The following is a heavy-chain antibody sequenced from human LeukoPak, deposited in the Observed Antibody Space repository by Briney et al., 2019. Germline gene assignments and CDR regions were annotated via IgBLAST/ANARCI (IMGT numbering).Heavy chain of an antibody. V-gene: IGHV3-11*06. Sequence: GGSLRLSCAASGFTFSDYYMSWIRQAPGKGLEWVSYISSSSSYTNYADSVKGRFTISRDNAKNSLYLQMNSLRAEDTAVYYCARESGVTASPHTGTHSDYWGQGTLVTVSS. CDR1: GFTFSDYY. CDR2: ISSSSSYT. CDR3: ARESGVTASPHTGTHSDY. D-gene: IGHD3-3*01. J-gene: IGHJ4*02.